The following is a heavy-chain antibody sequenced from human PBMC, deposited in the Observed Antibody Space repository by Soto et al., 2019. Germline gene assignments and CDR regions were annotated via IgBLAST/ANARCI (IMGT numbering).Heavy chain of an antibody. CDR1: GGSISSGGYY. J-gene: IGHJ4*02. CDR3: ARVYCTNGVCLPVGFDY. Sequence: QVQLQESGPGLVKPSQTLSLTCTVSGGSISSGGYYWSWIRQHPGKGLEWIGYIYYSGSTYYNPSRKSRVTISVDTSKNQFSLKLSSVTAADTAVYYCARVYCTNGVCLPVGFDYWGQGTLVTVSS. V-gene: IGHV4-31*03. CDR2: IYYSGST. D-gene: IGHD2-8*01.